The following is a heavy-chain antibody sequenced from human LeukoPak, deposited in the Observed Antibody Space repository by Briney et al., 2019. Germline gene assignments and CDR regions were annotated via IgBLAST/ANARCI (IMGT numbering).Heavy chain of an antibody. D-gene: IGHD6-19*01. V-gene: IGHV1-2*02. J-gene: IGHJ4*02. Sequence: GASVKVSCKASGYTFTGYYILWVRQAPGQGLEWMGWVNPNSGGTYYAQKFQGRVTMTRDTSISTAYLQWSSLKASDTAMYYCARLPIAVAGTDYWGQGTLVTVSS. CDR1: GYTFTGYY. CDR2: VNPNSGGT. CDR3: ARLPIAVAGTDY.